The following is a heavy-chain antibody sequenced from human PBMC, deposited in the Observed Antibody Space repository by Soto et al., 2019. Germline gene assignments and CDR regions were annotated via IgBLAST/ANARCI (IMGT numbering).Heavy chain of an antibody. J-gene: IGHJ4*02. D-gene: IGHD2-15*01. CDR3: ARGGCSGGSCYRPFFSD. CDR1: GGSFSDYY. Sequence: QVQLQQWGAGLLKPSETLSLTCAVYGGSFSDYYWSWIHQPPGKGLEWIGEINHSGSTIYNPSLKSRVTMSVDTSKIQFSLNLTSVTAADTPVYYCARGGCSGGSCYRPFFSDWGQGTLVTVSS. V-gene: IGHV4-34*02. CDR2: INHSGST.